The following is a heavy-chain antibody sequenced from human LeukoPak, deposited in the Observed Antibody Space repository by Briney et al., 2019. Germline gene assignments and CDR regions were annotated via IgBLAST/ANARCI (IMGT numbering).Heavy chain of an antibody. CDR3: ARGVAGTLDY. D-gene: IGHD6-19*01. CDR2: LNGDGSSI. CDR1: GFTFSSSW. Sequence: GGSLRLSCAASGFTFSSSWMRWVRQVPGKGLVWVSRLNGDGSSINYADSVKGRFTISRDNAENTLYLQMNSLRVEDTAVYYCARGVAGTLDYWGQGTLVTVSS. J-gene: IGHJ4*02. V-gene: IGHV3-74*01.